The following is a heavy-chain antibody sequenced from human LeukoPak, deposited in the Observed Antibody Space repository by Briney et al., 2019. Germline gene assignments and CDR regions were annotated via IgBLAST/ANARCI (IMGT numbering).Heavy chain of an antibody. CDR3: ARRPYSSGWYADY. Sequence: PGRSLRLSCAASGFTFDDYAMHWVRQAPGKGLEWVSGISWNSGSIGYADSVKGRFTISRDNAKNSLYLQMNSLRAEDTALYYCARRPYSSGWYADYWGQGTLVTVSS. V-gene: IGHV3-9*01. CDR2: ISWNSGSI. J-gene: IGHJ4*02. D-gene: IGHD6-19*01. CDR1: GFTFDDYA.